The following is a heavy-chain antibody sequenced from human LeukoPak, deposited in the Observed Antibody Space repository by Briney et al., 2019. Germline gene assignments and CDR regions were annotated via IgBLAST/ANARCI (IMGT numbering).Heavy chain of an antibody. J-gene: IGHJ4*02. V-gene: IGHV3-9*01. D-gene: IGHD3-10*01. CDR1: GFTFDDYA. Sequence: GGSLRLSCAASGFTFDDYAMHWVRQAPGKGLEWVSGISWNSGSIDYADSVKGRFTISRDKAKNSLYLQMNSLRAEDTALYYCAKSEAYGSGSADYWGQGTLVTVSS. CDR2: ISWNSGSI. CDR3: AKSEAYGSGSADY.